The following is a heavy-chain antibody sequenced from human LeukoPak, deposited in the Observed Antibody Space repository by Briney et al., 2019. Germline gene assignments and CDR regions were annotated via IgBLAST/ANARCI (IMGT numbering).Heavy chain of an antibody. CDR1: GSSFTNYW. V-gene: IGHV5-51*01. Sequence: GASLKISCKGSGSSFTNYWIGWVRPMPGKGLEWMGIIYPGDSDGRYSPSFQGQVTISADKSINTAYLQWTSLKASDSAMYYCARLQYDFSPFDPWGQGTLVTVSS. CDR2: IYPGDSDG. D-gene: IGHD3-3*01. J-gene: IGHJ5*02. CDR3: ARLQYDFSPFDP.